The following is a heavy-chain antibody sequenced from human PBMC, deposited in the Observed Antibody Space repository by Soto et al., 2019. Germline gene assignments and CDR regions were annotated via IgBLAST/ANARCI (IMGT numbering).Heavy chain of an antibody. J-gene: IGHJ4*02. CDR3: AKEVGGGTAMLTSSLDY. V-gene: IGHV3-23*01. Sequence: EVQLLESGGGLVQPGGSLRLSCGASGITFSNYALSWVRQAPGKGLEWVSGISGSGTGTYYADSVKGRFTISRDNAKNTLYLQMNGLRADDTAVYYCAKEVGGGTAMLTSSLDYWGQGTLVTASS. CDR2: ISGSGTGT. D-gene: IGHD5-18*01. CDR1: GITFSNYA.